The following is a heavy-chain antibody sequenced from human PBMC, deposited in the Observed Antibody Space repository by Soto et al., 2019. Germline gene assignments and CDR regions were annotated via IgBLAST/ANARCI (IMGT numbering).Heavy chain of an antibody. CDR3: ARGRIWQQLVSRFHGMDV. Sequence: GGSLRLSCAASRFTFSSYPMHWVRQDPGKGLEWVAVISNDGSTMSYADSVKGRFTVSRDNSKNTVYLEMNSLTPEDTAVYYCARGRIWQQLVSRFHGMDVWGQGTTVTVSS. V-gene: IGHV3-30-3*01. CDR2: ISNDGSTM. J-gene: IGHJ6*02. D-gene: IGHD6-13*01. CDR1: RFTFSSYP.